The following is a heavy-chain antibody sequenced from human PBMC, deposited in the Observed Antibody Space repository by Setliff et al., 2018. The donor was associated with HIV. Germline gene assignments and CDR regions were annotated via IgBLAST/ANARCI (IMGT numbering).Heavy chain of an antibody. V-gene: IGHV1-69*13. CDR3: ARGRESLWFGELGSKDAFDM. CDR2: IIPIFGTA. J-gene: IGHJ3*02. D-gene: IGHD3-10*01. CDR1: GGTFSSYG. Sequence: GPSVKVSCKASGGTFSSYGISWVRQAPGQGLEWMGGIIPIFGTANHAQKFQGRVTITADESTSTAYMELSSLRSEDTAVYYCARGRESLWFGELGSKDAFDMWGQGTMVTVS.